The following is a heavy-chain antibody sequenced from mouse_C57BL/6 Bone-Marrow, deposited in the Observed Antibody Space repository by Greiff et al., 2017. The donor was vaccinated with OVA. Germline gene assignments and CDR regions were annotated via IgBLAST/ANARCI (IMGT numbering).Heavy chain of an antibody. CDR1: GFNIKDDY. J-gene: IGHJ4*01. CDR2: IDPENGDT. D-gene: IGHD2-12*01. Sequence: VQLQQSGAELVRPGASVKLSCTASGFNIKDDYMHWVKQRPEQGLEWIGWIDPENGDTEYASKFQGKATITADTSSNTAYLQLSSLTSEDTAVYYCTSYSRDYWGQGTSVTVSS. V-gene: IGHV14-4*01. CDR3: TSYSRDY.